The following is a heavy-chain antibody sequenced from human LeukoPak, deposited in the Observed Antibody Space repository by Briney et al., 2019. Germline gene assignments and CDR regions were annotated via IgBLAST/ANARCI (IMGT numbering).Heavy chain of an antibody. CDR1: GFPVSNNY. CDR2: IYSGGST. J-gene: IGHJ4*02. V-gene: IGHV3-53*01. D-gene: IGHD5/OR15-5a*01. CDR3: ARDSLGMSTLDS. Sequence: GGSLHLSCAASGFPVSNNYMSWVRQAPGKGLEWVSVIYSGGSTYYADSVKGRFTISRDSSKNTPYLQMNSLRAEDTAVYYCARDSLGMSTLDSWGQGTLVTVSS.